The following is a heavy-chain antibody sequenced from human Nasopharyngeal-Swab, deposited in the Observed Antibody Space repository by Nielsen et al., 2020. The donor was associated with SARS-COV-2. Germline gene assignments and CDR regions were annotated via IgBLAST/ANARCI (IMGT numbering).Heavy chain of an antibody. D-gene: IGHD3-22*01. CDR3: TRDHFGIEVFSRPHFDY. V-gene: IGHV3-7*03. Sequence: GESLKISCAASGFTFSSYWMSWVRQAPGKGLEWVASIKQDGSEKYYVDSVKGRFTISRDNAKNSLYLQMNSLQTEDTGVHYCTRDHFGIEVFSRPHFDYWGQGTLVTVSS. J-gene: IGHJ4*02. CDR2: IKQDGSEK. CDR1: GFTFSSYW.